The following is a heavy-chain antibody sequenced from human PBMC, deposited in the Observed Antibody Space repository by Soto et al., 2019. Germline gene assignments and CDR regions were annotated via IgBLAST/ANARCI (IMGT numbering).Heavy chain of an antibody. CDR3: ASYSSGWYDVSF. V-gene: IGHV4-61*01. J-gene: IGHJ4*02. D-gene: IGHD6-19*01. Sequence: QVQLQESGPGLVKPSETLSLTCTVSGGSVSSGSYFWSWIRQPPGKGLEWIGYIYYSGSTNYNPSLKSRVTIAVDTSKNQFSLKLSSVTAADTAVYYCASYSSGWYDVSFWGQGTLVTVSS. CDR2: IYYSGST. CDR1: GGSVSSGSYF.